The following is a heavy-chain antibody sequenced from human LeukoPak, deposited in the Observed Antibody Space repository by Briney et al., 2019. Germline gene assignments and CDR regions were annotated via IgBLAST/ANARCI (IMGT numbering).Heavy chain of an antibody. V-gene: IGHV1-18*01. J-gene: IGHJ4*02. CDR3: ARLGHDYGDYFDY. D-gene: IGHD4-17*01. Sequence: ISAYNGNTNYAQKLQGRVTMTTDTSTSTAYMELRSLRSDDTAVYYCARLGHDYGDYFDYWGQGTLVTVSS. CDR2: ISAYNGNT.